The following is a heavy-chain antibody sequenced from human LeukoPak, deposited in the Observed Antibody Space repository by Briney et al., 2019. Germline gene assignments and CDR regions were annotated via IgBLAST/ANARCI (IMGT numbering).Heavy chain of an antibody. CDR1: GGYISSYY. V-gene: IGHV4-4*07. D-gene: IGHD3-22*01. CDR2: IHTSGST. Sequence: SETLSLTCTVSGGYISSYYWSWIRQPAGKGLEWIGLIHTSGSTNHNPSLKSRVTMSVDTSKNQFSLKLSSVTAADTAVYYCARDSYYYDSSGRRRLDYWGQGTLVTVSS. CDR3: ARDSYYYDSSGRRRLDY. J-gene: IGHJ4*02.